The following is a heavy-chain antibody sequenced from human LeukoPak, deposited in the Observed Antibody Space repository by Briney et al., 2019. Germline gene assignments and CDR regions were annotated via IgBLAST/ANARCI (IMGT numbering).Heavy chain of an antibody. Sequence: GGSLRLSCAASGFTFSSYAMSWVRQAPGKGLEWVSAISGSGGSTYYADSVKGRFTISRDNSKNTLYLQMNSLRAEDTAVYYCARATGFEWLLIDYWGQGTLVTVSS. CDR1: GFTFSSYA. D-gene: IGHD3-3*01. V-gene: IGHV3-23*01. CDR3: ARATGFEWLLIDY. CDR2: ISGSGGST. J-gene: IGHJ4*02.